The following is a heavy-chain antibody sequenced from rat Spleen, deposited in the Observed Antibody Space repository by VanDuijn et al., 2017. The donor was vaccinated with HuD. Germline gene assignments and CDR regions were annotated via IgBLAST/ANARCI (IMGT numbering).Heavy chain of an antibody. D-gene: IGHD1-8*01. Sequence: EVRLVESGGGLVRPGRSLKLSCAASGFTFSDYNMAWVRQAPKKGLEWVATISYDGSSTYYRDSVKGRFTISRDNAKSTLYLQMDSLRSEDTATYYCARPHSSHYVMDAWGQGASVTVSS. V-gene: IGHV5-7*01. CDR2: ISYDGSST. CDR1: GFTFSDYN. J-gene: IGHJ4*01. CDR3: ARPHSSHYVMDA.